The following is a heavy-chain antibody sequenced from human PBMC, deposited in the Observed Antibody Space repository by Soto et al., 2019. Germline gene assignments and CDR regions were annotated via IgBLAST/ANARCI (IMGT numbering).Heavy chain of an antibody. D-gene: IGHD5-12*01. CDR3: ARVHYVDIVATKVGWFDP. V-gene: IGHV1-8*01. J-gene: IGHJ5*02. CDR1: GYTFTSYD. Sequence: ASVKVSCKASGYTFTSYDINWVRQATGQGLEWMGWMNPNNGNTSYAQKFQGRVTMTRDTSTSTAYMELRSLRSDDTAVYYCARVHYVDIVATKVGWFDPWRQGTLVTVSS. CDR2: MNPNNGNT.